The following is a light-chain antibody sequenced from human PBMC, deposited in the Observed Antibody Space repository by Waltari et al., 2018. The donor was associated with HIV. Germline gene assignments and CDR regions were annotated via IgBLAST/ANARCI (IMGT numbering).Light chain of an antibody. CDR2: YDD. CDR3: AAWDDSLNGYV. CDR1: SSNIGNNA. V-gene: IGLV1-36*01. Sequence: QSVLTQPPSVSEAPRQRVTISCSGSSSNIGNNAVSWYQQLPGKAPKLLIFYDDLLPSGVSDRFSGSKSVTSASLAISGLQSEDEADYYCAAWDDSLNGYVFGTGTQVTV. J-gene: IGLJ1*01.